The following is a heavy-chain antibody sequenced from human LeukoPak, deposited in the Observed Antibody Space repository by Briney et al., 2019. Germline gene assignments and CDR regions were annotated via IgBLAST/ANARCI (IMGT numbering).Heavy chain of an antibody. D-gene: IGHD4-11*01. J-gene: IGHJ3*02. Sequence: ASVKVSCKASGYTFNKNAINWVRQAPGQGLEWMGWINTKTGTPTYAQGFTGRFVFPLDMSVSTAYLQISSLKATDTAVYYCARRSPTADAFDIWGQGTLVTVSS. CDR2: INTKTGTP. V-gene: IGHV7-4-1*02. CDR3: ARRSPTADAFDI. CDR1: GYTFNKNA.